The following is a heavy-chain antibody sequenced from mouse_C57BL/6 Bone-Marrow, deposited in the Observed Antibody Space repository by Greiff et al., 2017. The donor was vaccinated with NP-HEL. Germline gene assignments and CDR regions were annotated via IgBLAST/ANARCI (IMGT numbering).Heavy chain of an antibody. V-gene: IGHV7-1*01. CDR2: SRNKANDYTT. CDR1: GFTFSDFY. CDR3: AREDYYGSSPFAY. D-gene: IGHD1-1*01. Sequence: EVMLVESGGGLVQSGRSLRLSCATSGFTFSDFYMEWVRQAPGKGLEWIAASRNKANDYTTEYSASVKGRFIVSRDTSQSILYLQMNALRAEDTAIYYCAREDYYGSSPFAYWGQGTLVTVSA. J-gene: IGHJ3*01.